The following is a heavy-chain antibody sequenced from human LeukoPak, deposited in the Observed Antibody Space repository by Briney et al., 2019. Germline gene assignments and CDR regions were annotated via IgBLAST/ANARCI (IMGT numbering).Heavy chain of an antibody. D-gene: IGHD1-26*01. CDR2: IYYSGST. V-gene: IGHV4-30-4*08. CDR1: GGSINSGDYY. J-gene: IGHJ4*02. Sequence: SQTLSLTCTVSGGSINSGDYYWSWIRQPPEKGLEWIGYIYYSGSTQYNPSLKSRVTISVDTSKKQFSLMLTSVTAADTAVYYCARSVVGATRLFDYWGQGTLVTVSS. CDR3: ARSVVGATRLFDY.